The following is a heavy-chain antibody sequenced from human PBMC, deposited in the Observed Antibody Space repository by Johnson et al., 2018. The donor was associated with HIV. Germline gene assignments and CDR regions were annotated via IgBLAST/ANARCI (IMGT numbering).Heavy chain of an antibody. CDR3: TRVSSTSWALDI. Sequence: VQLVESGGGLVQPGGSLRLSCAASGFNVSSNYMSWVRQAPGKGLEWVSVIYSGGSTYYSDSVMGRFTISRDTSKNTLYLQMNSLRGDDTAVYYCTRVSSTSWALDIWGQGTLVTVSS. J-gene: IGHJ3*02. CDR2: IYSGGST. CDR1: GFNVSSNY. V-gene: IGHV3-66*01. D-gene: IGHD2-15*01.